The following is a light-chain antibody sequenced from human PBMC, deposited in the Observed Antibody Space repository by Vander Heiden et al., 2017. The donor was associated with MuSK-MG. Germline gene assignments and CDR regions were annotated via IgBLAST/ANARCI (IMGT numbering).Light chain of an antibody. Sequence: EILLTPSPGTLSLSPGEIATLSCRASRGVSNNYLACYQQKPGQAPRLLIYGASTRATAILDRFSGSRSTRAFSLSIVRMMPPDFAVYYCCQEWGSALTFGGGTKVEIK. CDR3: CQEWGSALT. V-gene: IGKV3-20*01. CDR1: RGVSNNY. J-gene: IGKJ4*01. CDR2: GAS.